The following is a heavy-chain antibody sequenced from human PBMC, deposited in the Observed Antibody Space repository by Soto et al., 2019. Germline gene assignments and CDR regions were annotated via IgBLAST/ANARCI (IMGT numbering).Heavy chain of an antibody. CDR1: GGTFSSYA. V-gene: IGHV1-69*12. J-gene: IGHJ4*02. D-gene: IGHD3-22*01. CDR3: VRGEASGSGWAIIDY. Sequence: QVQLVQSGAEVKKPGSSVKVSCKASGGTFSSYAISWVRQAPGQGLEWMGGIIPIFGTANYAQKFQGRVTITADEPASTAYMELRSLRSEDPVVYYWVRGEASGSGWAIIDYWCQGTLVSVSS. CDR2: IIPIFGTA.